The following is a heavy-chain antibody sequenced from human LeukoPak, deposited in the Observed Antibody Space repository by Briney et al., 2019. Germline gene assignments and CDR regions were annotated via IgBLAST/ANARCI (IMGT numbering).Heavy chain of an antibody. CDR3: ARPRDCSSTSCYPYYDFWSGRGAFDI. V-gene: IGHV4-39*01. Sequence: PPERLSLTCTVSGGSTTSISYYWGWIRQPAGKGGEWIGSIYVRGSTYYNPSLKGRVTISVDTSKNQFSLKLSSVTDADTAVYYCARPRDCSSTSCYPYYDFWSGRGAFDIWGQGTMVTVSS. CDR1: GGSTTSISYY. J-gene: IGHJ3*02. CDR2: IYVRGST. D-gene: IGHD2-2*01.